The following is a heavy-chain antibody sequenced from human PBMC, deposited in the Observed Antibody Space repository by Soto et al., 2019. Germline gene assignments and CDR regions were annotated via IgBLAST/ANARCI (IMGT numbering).Heavy chain of an antibody. CDR1: GGTFISYT. Sequence: SVKVSCKASGGTFISYTISWVRQAPGQGLEWMGRIIPILGIANYAQKFQGRVTITADKSTSTAYMELSSLRSEDTAAYYCARSIAAAGLYYYYGMDVWGQGTTVTVSS. CDR3: ARSIAAAGLYYYYGMDV. CDR2: IIPILGIA. J-gene: IGHJ6*02. D-gene: IGHD6-13*01. V-gene: IGHV1-69*02.